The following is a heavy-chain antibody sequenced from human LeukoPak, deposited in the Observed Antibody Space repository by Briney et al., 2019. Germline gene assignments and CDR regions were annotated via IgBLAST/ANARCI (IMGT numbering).Heavy chain of an antibody. J-gene: IGHJ4*02. CDR1: GGTFSSYA. V-gene: IGHV1-69*13. CDR3: ARSPSRYYFDY. Sequence: ASVKVSCKASGGTFSSYAISWVRQAPGQGLEWMGGIIPIFGTANYAQKFQGRVTITADESTSTAYMELSGLRSEDTAVYYCARSPSRYYFDYWGQGTLVTVSS. CDR2: IIPIFGTA. D-gene: IGHD4-17*01.